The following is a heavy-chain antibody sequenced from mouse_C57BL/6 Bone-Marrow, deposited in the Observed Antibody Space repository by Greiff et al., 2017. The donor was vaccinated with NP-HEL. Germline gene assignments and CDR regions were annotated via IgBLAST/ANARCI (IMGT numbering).Heavy chain of an antibody. CDR3: AREGFYYYGSSYVGYFDY. D-gene: IGHD1-1*01. CDR2: IYPGDGDT. J-gene: IGHJ2*01. CDR1: GYAFSSSW. Sequence: QVQLQQSGPELVKPGASVKISCKASGYAFSSSWMNWVKQRPGKGLEWIGRIYPGDGDTNYNGKVKGKATLTADKSSSTAYMQLSSLTSEDSAVYFCAREGFYYYGSSYVGYFDYWGQGTTLTVSS. V-gene: IGHV1-82*01.